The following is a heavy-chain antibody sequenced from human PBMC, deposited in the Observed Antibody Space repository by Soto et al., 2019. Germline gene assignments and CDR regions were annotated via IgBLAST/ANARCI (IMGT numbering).Heavy chain of an antibody. J-gene: IGHJ4*02. V-gene: IGHV4-31*03. CDR1: GGSISTAYYY. D-gene: IGHD3-9*01. CDR3: ASLTKDLDS. CDR2: IYYIGDT. Sequence: SETLSLTCTVSGGSISTAYYYWSWIRQHPGKGLVWIGYIYYIGDTNYNLSLKSRVSMSVDTSKNQFSLRLNSVTAADTAVYYCASLTKDLDSWGPGTLVTVSS.